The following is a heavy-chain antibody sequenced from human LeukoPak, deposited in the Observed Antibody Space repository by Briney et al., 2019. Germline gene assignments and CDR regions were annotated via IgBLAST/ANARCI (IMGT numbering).Heavy chain of an antibody. CDR1: GGSISSGGYY. CDR3: ARYYYDSSGPQD. CDR2: IYYSGST. J-gene: IGHJ4*02. V-gene: IGHV4-31*03. D-gene: IGHD3-22*01. Sequence: SQTLSLTCTVSGGSISSGGYYWSWIRQHPGKGLEWIGYIYYSGSTYYNPSLKSRVTISVDTSKNQFSLKLSSVTAADTAVYYCARYYYDSSGPQDWGQGTLVTVSS.